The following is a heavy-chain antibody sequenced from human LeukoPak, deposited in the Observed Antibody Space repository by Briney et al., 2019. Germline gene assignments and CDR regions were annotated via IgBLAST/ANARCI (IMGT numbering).Heavy chain of an antibody. Sequence: GGSLRLSCAASGFTFSSYAMSWVRQAPGKGLEWVSAISGSGCSTYYADSVKGRFTISRDNSKNTLYLQMNSLRAEDTAVYYCAKDVNILTGYFLDYWGQGTLVTVSS. J-gene: IGHJ4*02. V-gene: IGHV3-23*01. CDR3: AKDVNILTGYFLDY. CDR1: GFTFSSYA. D-gene: IGHD3-9*01. CDR2: ISGSGCST.